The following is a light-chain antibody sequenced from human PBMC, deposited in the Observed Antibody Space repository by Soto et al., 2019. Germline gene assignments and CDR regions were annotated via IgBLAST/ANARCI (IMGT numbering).Light chain of an antibody. J-gene: IGLJ3*02. CDR3: QTWDSGILV. V-gene: IGLV4-69*02. CDR2: LNSDGSH. CDR1: SGHSNYA. Sequence: QPVLTQSSSASASLGDSVKLTCTLSSGHSNYAIAWHQQQPQKGPRYLMKLNSDGSHTKGDGIPDRFSGSSSGAERYFIISSLQSDDEADYYCQTWDSGILVFGGGTKLTVL.